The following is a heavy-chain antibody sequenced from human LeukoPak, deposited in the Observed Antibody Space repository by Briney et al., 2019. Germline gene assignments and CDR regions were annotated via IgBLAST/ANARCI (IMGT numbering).Heavy chain of an antibody. Sequence: GGSLRLSCAGSGFTFSSYAMSWVRQAPGQGLEWVSVISDSGDYTSYADSVRGRFTISRDDSRNTLYLQMISLRPEDTAVYYCAKDTSIGKYCTNGVCSPFDYWGQGTLVTVSS. CDR2: ISDSGDYT. D-gene: IGHD2-8*01. CDR3: AKDTSIGKYCTNGVCSPFDY. J-gene: IGHJ4*02. CDR1: GFTFSSYA. V-gene: IGHV3-23*01.